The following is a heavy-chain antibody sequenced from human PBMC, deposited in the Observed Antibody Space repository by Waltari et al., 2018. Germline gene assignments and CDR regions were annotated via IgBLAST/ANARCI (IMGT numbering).Heavy chain of an antibody. V-gene: IGHV3-23*01. J-gene: IGHJ5*02. CDR2: ISGSGGST. Sequence: EVQLLESGGGLVQPGGSLRLSCAASGFTFSSYAMSWVRPAPGKGLEWVSAISGSGGSTYYADSVKGRFTISRDNSKNTLYLQMNSLRAEDTAVYYCAKRLLWFGELSRGWFDPWGQGTLVTVSS. CDR1: GFTFSSYA. D-gene: IGHD3-10*01. CDR3: AKRLLWFGELSRGWFDP.